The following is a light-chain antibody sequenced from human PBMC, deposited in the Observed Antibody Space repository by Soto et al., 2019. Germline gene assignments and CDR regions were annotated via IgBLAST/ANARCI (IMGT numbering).Light chain of an antibody. J-gene: IGLJ3*02. V-gene: IGLV1-44*01. CDR1: TSNIGSNA. Sequence: QSVVTQPPSASGTPGQRVTISCSGRTSNIGSNAVNWYQQFPGRAPKVLIYNNNERPSGVPDRFSGSKSGTSASLAISGLQSEDEADYYWATWDDGLNGWVFGGGTKLTVL. CDR2: NNN. CDR3: ATWDDGLNGWV.